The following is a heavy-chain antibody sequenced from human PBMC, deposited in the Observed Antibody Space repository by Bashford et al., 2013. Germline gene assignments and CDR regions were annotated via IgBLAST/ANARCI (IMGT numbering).Heavy chain of an antibody. J-gene: IGHJ6*02. CDR2: INPSGGST. Sequence: ASVKVSCKASGYTFTSYYMHWVRQAPGQGLEWMGIINPSGGSTSYAQKFQGRVTMTTDTSTSTAYMELRSLRSDDTAVYYCARNVRFLEWLDYYYYGMDVVGPRDHGHRLL. D-gene: IGHD3-3*01. V-gene: IGHV1-46*01. CDR1: GYTFTSYY. CDR3: ARNVRFLEWLDYYYYGMDV.